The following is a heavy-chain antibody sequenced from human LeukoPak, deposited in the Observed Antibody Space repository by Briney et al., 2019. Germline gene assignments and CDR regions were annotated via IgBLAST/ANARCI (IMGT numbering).Heavy chain of an antibody. D-gene: IGHD1-1*01. CDR1: GFTFSSYA. CDR2: ISGSGGST. J-gene: IGHJ6*02. Sequence: GGSLRLSCAASGFTFSSYAMSWVRQAPGKGLEWVSAISGSGGSTYYADSVKGRFTISRDNSKNTLYLQMNSLRAEDTAVYYCARALESGPQDYYYGMDVWGQGTTVTVSS. CDR3: ARALESGPQDYYYGMDV. V-gene: IGHV3-23*01.